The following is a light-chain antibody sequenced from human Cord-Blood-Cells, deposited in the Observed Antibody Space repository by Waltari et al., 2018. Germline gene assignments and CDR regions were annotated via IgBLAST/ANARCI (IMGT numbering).Light chain of an antibody. V-gene: IGLV6-57*01. CDR3: QSYDSSNQV. CDR2: EDN. Sequence: NFMLTQPHSVSECPGKTVTISCTRSSGSIASNYVHWYQQRPGSSPTTVIYEDNQRPSGVPDRFSGSIDSSSNSASLTISGLKTEDEADYYCQSYDSSNQVFGGGTKLTVL. CDR1: SGSIASNY. J-gene: IGLJ3*02.